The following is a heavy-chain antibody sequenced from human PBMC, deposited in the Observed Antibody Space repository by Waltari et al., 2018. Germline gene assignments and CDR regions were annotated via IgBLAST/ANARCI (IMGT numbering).Heavy chain of an antibody. D-gene: IGHD1-20*01. Sequence: VQLVESGGGLVQPGGSLRLSCAASGFNFHIYTRNWVRRAPGKGLEWISYISSQSTTIYYADSVNDRFTISRDNAKNSLYLQMNSLRAEDTAVYYCARDPLIGSVHGMDVWGQGTTVTVSS. J-gene: IGHJ6*02. CDR2: ISSQSTTI. CDR3: ARDPLIGSVHGMDV. CDR1: GFNFHIYT. V-gene: IGHV3-48*01.